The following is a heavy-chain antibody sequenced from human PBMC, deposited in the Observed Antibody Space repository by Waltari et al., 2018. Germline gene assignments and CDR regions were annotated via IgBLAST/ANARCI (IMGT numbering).Heavy chain of an antibody. CDR3: AKQSPSYTRGWYPLES. Sequence: EVQLVESGGGLIQPGGSLRLSCAASGFTVSSNYMSWVRQAPGKGLEWVSVIYSGGSTYYADSVKGRFTISRDNYKNMVYLEMNSLRAEDTAVYYCAKQSPSYTRGWYPLESWGPGTLVTVSP. CDR2: IYSGGST. V-gene: IGHV3-53*01. D-gene: IGHD6-19*01. CDR1: GFTVSSNY. J-gene: IGHJ4*02.